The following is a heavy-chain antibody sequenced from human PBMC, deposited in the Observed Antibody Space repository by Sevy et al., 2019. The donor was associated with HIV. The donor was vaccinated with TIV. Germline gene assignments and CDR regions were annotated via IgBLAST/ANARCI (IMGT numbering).Heavy chain of an antibody. CDR1: GYTFTTYD. CDR3: ARRRGFGELLGLGY. V-gene: IGHV1-8*01. D-gene: IGHD3-10*01. CDR2: MNPSRGNT. J-gene: IGHJ4*02. Sequence: ASVKVSCRTSGYTFTTYDINWVRQATGQGLEWMGWMNPSRGNTGSAQKFQGRLTMTRDTSTSTAYMELSSLESQDTAAYYCARRRGFGELLGLGYWGQGTLVTVSS.